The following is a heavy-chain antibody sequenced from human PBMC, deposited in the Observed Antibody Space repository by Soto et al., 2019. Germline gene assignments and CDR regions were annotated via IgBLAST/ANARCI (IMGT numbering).Heavy chain of an antibody. D-gene: IGHD5-12*01. J-gene: IGHJ5*02. CDR3: TRDIVATISESRWFDP. Sequence: ASVKVSCKASGYTFTSYYMHWVRQAPGQGLEWMGIINPSGGSTSYAQKFQGRVTMTRDTSTSTVYMELSSLRSEDTAVYYCTRDIVATISESRWFDPWGQGTLVTVSS. CDR2: INPSGGST. V-gene: IGHV1-46*03. CDR1: GYTFTSYY.